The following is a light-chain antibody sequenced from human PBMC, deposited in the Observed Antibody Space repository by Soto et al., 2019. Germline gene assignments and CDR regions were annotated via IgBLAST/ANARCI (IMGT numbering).Light chain of an antibody. Sequence: DIQMTQSPSTLSASLGDRVTITCRASQRFSTWLAWYQQKPGKAPRLLIYDASSLEGGVPSRFSGRGSGTEFTLTISGLQPDDFATYYCQQYNSSPYTVGQGTKLEIK. CDR1: QRFSTW. V-gene: IGKV1-5*01. CDR2: DAS. J-gene: IGKJ2*01. CDR3: QQYNSSPYT.